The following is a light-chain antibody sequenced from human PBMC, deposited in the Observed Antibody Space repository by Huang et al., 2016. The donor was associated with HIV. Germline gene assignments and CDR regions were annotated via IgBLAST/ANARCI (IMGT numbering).Light chain of an antibody. V-gene: IGKV3-15*01. CDR3: HQYNDWPIT. J-gene: IGKJ3*01. Sequence: EIVMTQSPATLSVSPVGRATLTCRASQSVSSNLAWYQQKPGQAPRLLIYGASTRATGVPARFRGSWSGTEFTLTISDLQSEDFAVYYCHQYNDWPITFGPGTKVDIK. CDR2: GAS. CDR1: QSVSSN.